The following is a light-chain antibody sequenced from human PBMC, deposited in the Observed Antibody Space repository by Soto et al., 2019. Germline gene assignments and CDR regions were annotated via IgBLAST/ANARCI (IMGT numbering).Light chain of an antibody. Sequence: DIQMTQSPSTLSASVGDRVAISCRASQSISIWLAWYQQKPGKAPKLLIYKASSLDSGVPSRFSGSGSGTDFTLTISSLQPDDFATYYCQQYNDYSWTFGQGTKVEIK. CDR1: QSISIW. V-gene: IGKV1-5*03. J-gene: IGKJ1*01. CDR2: KAS. CDR3: QQYNDYSWT.